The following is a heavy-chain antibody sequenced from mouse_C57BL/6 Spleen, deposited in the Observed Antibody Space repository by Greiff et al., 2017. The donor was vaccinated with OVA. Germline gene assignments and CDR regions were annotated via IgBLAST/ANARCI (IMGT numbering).Heavy chain of an antibody. D-gene: IGHD1-1*01. Sequence: EVQLVESGGGLVQPGGSMKLSCAASGFTFSDAWMDWVRQSPEKGLEWVAEIRNKANNHATYYAESVKGRFTISRDDSKSSVYLQMNSLRAGDTGIYYCTRDYYGSSSGYFDYWGQGTTLTVSS. CDR3: TRDYYGSSSGYFDY. V-gene: IGHV6-6*01. CDR2: IRNKANNHAT. CDR1: GFTFSDAW. J-gene: IGHJ2*01.